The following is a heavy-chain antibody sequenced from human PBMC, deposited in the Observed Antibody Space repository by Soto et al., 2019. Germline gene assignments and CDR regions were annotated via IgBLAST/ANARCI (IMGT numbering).Heavy chain of an antibody. CDR2: ISGYNGNT. J-gene: IGHJ5*02. Sequence: SVKVSCKASGYTFTNHGISWVRQAPGQGLEWLGWISGYNGNTKYAQRLQGRVTMTTDTSTTTAYMELRSLKSDDTAVYYCATVPIGDGAFDPWGQGTLVIVSS. D-gene: IGHD4-17*01. CDR1: GYTFTNHG. CDR3: ATVPIGDGAFDP. V-gene: IGHV1-18*01.